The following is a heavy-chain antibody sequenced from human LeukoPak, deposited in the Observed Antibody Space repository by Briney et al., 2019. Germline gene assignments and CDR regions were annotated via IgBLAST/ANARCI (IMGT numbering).Heavy chain of an antibody. CDR1: GYTFTAYY. CDR2: INPVGGNT. Sequence: GASVKVSRKAFGYTFTAYYVHWVRQAPGQGLEWMGIINPVGGNTTYAQKLQGRVTMTRDTSTSTVYMELSSLRSEDTAVYYCARGREGYCSGGSCKGGGFDYWGQGTLVTVSS. D-gene: IGHD2-15*01. V-gene: IGHV1-46*04. J-gene: IGHJ4*02. CDR3: ARGREGYCSGGSCKGGGFDY.